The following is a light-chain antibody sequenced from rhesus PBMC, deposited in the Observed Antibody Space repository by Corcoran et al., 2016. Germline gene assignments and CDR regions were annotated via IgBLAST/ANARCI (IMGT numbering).Light chain of an antibody. V-gene: IGKV2S2*01. Sequence: DIMMTQTPLSLPVTPGEPASISCRSSQSLLHSNGNTYLDWFLQKPGQSPRLLIYKFTHRESGVPDRVSGSGSGTDFKLKISRVEPEDVGVYYCMQSTRDPRTFGQGTKVEIK. CDR2: KFT. J-gene: IGKJ1*01. CDR3: MQSTRDPRT. CDR1: QSLLHSNGNTY.